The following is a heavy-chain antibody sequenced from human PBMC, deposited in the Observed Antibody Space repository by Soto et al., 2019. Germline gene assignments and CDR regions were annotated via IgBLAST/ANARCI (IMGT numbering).Heavy chain of an antibody. CDR2: ISSNGGST. CDR1: GFTFSSYA. V-gene: IGHV3-64D*08. CDR3: VKNVVEEAQLNYYYGMDV. D-gene: IGHD2-15*01. Sequence: GGSLRLSCSASGFTFSSYAMHWVRQAPGKGLEYVSAISSNGGSTYYADSVKGRFTISRDNSKNTLYLQMSSLRAEDTAVYYCVKNVVEEAQLNYYYGMDVWGQGTTVTVSS. J-gene: IGHJ6*02.